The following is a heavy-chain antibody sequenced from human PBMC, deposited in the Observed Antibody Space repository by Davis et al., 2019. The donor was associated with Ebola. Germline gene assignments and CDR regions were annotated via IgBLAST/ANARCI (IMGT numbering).Heavy chain of an antibody. V-gene: IGHV3-53*05. CDR3: ARYPVGYSRQVTGTGFDY. J-gene: IGHJ4*02. Sequence: PGGSLRLSCAASGFTVSSNYMSWVRRAPGKGLEWVSVIYSGGSTYYADSVKGRFTISRDNSKNTLYLQMNSLRAEDTAVYYCARYPVGYSRQVTGTGFDYWGQGTLVTVSS. CDR1: GFTVSSNY. CDR2: IYSGGST. D-gene: IGHD1/OR15-1a*01.